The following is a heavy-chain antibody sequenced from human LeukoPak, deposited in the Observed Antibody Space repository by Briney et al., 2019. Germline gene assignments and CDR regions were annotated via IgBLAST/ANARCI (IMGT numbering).Heavy chain of an antibody. Sequence: GRFLRLSCAASGFNFSSYAMHWVRQAPGKGLGWVAVISYDGSNKYYVDSVKGRFTISRDNSKNTLYLQMNSLRTEDTAVYYCAKDTTQIRGVKRGGAFDIWGQGTLVTVSS. V-gene: IGHV3-30-3*01. J-gene: IGHJ3*02. D-gene: IGHD3-10*01. CDR2: ISYDGSNK. CDR3: AKDTTQIRGVKRGGAFDI. CDR1: GFNFSSYA.